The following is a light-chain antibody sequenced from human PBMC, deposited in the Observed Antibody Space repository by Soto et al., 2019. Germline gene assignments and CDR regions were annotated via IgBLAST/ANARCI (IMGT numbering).Light chain of an antibody. CDR2: GND. Sequence: QSVLTQPPSVSGAPGQRVTISCTGSSSNIGAGYDVHWYQQLPGKAPKLLIYGNDNRPSGVPERFSGSKSGTSASLAISGLRSEDEADYYCATWDDSLSGHYVFGTGTKVTVL. CDR3: ATWDDSLSGHYV. V-gene: IGLV1-40*01. J-gene: IGLJ1*01. CDR1: SSNIGAGYD.